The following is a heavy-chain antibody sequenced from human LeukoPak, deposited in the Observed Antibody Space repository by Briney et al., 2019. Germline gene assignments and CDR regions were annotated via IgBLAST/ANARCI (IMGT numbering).Heavy chain of an antibody. J-gene: IGHJ5*02. D-gene: IGHD6-19*01. CDR2: ITDSGRKT. CDR3: ARHSSRWYDGGINWFDP. Sequence: GGSLRLSCAASGLTFSNYAMNWVRQASGKGLEWVSGITDSGRKTYYADSVKGRFSISRDNSRNTVYLQMNSLRAEDTAVYYCARHSSRWYDGGINWFDPWGQGTLVTVSS. CDR1: GLTFSNYA. V-gene: IGHV3-23*01.